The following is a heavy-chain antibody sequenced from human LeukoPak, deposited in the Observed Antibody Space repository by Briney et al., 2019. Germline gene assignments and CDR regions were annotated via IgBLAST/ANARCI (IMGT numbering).Heavy chain of an antibody. V-gene: IGHV3-11*01. Sequence: GGSLRLSCVVSGFGFSDSYMTWIRQTPGKGLEWLAYISGSGSDMYYADSVKGRFTTSRDNAKNSLYLQMDSLRAEDTAFYYCAINGGGDSGYGNFDYWGQGTLVTVSS. CDR3: AINGGGDSGYGNFDY. J-gene: IGHJ4*02. CDR2: ISGSGSDM. D-gene: IGHD5-12*01. CDR1: GFGFSDSY.